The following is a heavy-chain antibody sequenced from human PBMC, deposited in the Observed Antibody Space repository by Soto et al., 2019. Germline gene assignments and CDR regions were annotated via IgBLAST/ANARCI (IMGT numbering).Heavy chain of an antibody. CDR1: GGSFIGYY. CDR2: IDHSGYT. J-gene: IGHJ5*02. V-gene: IGHV4-34*01. CDR3: ARVNNWFDP. Sequence: QVQLQQWGAGLLKPSETLSLSCAVYGGSFIGYYWNWIRQPPGKGLEWIGEIDHSGYTNYNPSLESLVTISVDTSKNQFSLKLSSVTAADTAVYYCARVNNWFDPWGQGTLVTVSS.